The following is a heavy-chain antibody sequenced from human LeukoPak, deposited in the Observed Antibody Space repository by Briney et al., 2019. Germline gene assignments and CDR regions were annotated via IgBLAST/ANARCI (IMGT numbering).Heavy chain of an antibody. J-gene: IGHJ4*02. CDR1: GYTFTSYG. D-gene: IGHD2-2*01. CDR2: ISPYNGNT. Sequence: GASVKVSCKASGYTFTSYGISWVRQAPGQGLEWMGWISPYNGNTNYAQKLQGRVTMTTDTSTSTAYMELRSLRSDDTAVYYCARGARYCSSTSCRPFDYWGQGTLVTVSS. V-gene: IGHV1-18*01. CDR3: ARGARYCSSTSCRPFDY.